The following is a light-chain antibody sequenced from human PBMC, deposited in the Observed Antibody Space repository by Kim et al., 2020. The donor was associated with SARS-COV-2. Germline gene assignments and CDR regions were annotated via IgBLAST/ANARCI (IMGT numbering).Light chain of an antibody. CDR2: DNN. J-gene: IGLJ2*01. CDR1: SSNIGNNL. CDR3: GTWDASLGGLV. Sequence: GQKVTIPCSGSSSNIGNNLVSWYQQLPGTAPTLLIYDNNKRPSGIPDRFSGAKSGTSAALGITGLQTGDEADFYCGTWDASLGGLVFGGGTQLTVL. V-gene: IGLV1-51*01.